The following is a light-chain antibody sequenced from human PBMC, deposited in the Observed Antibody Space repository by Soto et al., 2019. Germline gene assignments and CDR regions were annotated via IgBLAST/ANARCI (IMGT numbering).Light chain of an antibody. CDR3: QQYGSSPLT. CDR1: QTVTSSD. CDR2: GAS. J-gene: IGKJ4*01. Sequence: EIVLTQSPGTLSLSPGERATLSCTPSQTVTSSDLARYQRKPVQAPRLRIYGASIRATGIPDRFSGSGSGTDFTLTISRLEPEDFAVYYCQQYGSSPLTFGGGTKVEIK. V-gene: IGKV3-20*01.